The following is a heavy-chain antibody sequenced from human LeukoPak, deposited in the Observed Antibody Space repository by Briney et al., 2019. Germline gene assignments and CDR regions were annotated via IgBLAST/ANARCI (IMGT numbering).Heavy chain of an antibody. CDR3: ARVDYTSGFDP. V-gene: IGHV1-24*01. CDR2: FDPEDGET. D-gene: IGHD4-11*01. J-gene: IGHJ5*02. Sequence: ASVKVSCKASGGTFSNYAISWVRQAPGQGLEWMGGFDPEDGETIYAQKFQGRVTMTEDTSTDTAYMELSSLRSEDTAVYYCARVDYTSGFDPWGQGTLVTVSS. CDR1: GGTFSNYA.